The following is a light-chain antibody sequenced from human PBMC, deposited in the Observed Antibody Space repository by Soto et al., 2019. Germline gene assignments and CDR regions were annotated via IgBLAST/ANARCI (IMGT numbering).Light chain of an antibody. CDR2: AAS. CDR1: QSISSY. CDR3: QQSYSTAPT. V-gene: IGKV1-39*01. Sequence: DIQMTQSPSSLSASVGDRVTITCRASQSISSYLNWYQQKPGKAPKLLIYAASSLESGVPSRFRGGGCGTDYTLIISSLQPEDFATCYCQQSYSTAPTFGQGTKVEI. J-gene: IGKJ1*01.